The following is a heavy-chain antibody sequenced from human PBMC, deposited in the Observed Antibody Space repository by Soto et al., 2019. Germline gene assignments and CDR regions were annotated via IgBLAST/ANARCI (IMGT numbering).Heavy chain of an antibody. CDR3: AKSGGPSITIFGYQNWFDP. J-gene: IGHJ5*02. D-gene: IGHD3-3*01. CDR2: ISGSGGST. CDR1: GFTFSSYA. V-gene: IGHV3-23*01. Sequence: GGSLRLSCAASGFTFSSYAMSWVRQAPGKGLEWVSAISGSGGSTYYADYVKGRFTISRDNSKNTLYLQMNSLRAEDTAVYYCAKSGGPSITIFGYQNWFDPWGQGTLVTVSS.